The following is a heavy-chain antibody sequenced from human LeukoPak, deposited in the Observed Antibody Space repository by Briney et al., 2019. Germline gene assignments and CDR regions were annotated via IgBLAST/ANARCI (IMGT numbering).Heavy chain of an antibody. V-gene: IGHV4-30-4*01. J-gene: IGHJ6*02. CDR2: IYYSGST. Sequence: SETLSLTCTVSGGSISSYYWSWIRQPPGKGLEWIGYIYYSGSTYYNPSLKSRVTISVDTSKNQFSLKLSSVTAADTAVYYCARDNGSGNYYYGMDVWGQGTTVTVSS. D-gene: IGHD3-10*01. CDR1: GGSISSYY. CDR3: ARDNGSGNYYYGMDV.